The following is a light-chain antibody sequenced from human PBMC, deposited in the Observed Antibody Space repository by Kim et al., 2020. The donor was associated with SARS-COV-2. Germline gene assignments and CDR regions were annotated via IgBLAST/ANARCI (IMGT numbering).Light chain of an antibody. J-gene: IGLJ2*01. CDR2: DVS. V-gene: IGLV2-14*03. CDR1: SSDVGGYIF. CDR3: SSYTSSNTLV. Sequence: QSALTQPASVSGSPGQSITISCTGTSSDVGGYIFVSWYQQQPGKAPKLILYDVSARPSGVSNRFSGYKSGNTAYLTISGLQAEDEADYYCSSYTSSNTLVFGGGTQLTVL.